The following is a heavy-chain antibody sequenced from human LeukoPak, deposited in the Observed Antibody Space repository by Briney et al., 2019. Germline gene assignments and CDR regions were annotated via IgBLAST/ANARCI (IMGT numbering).Heavy chain of an antibody. CDR1: GFTFTGFH. CDR2: INPNSGGT. Sequence: ASVKVSCKTSGFTFTGFHMHWVRQAPGQGLEWMGRINPNSGGTTYAQKFQGRVNMTRDTSISAVYMELSRLTSDDTAVYYCATPPGKVDYWGQGTLVTVSS. J-gene: IGHJ4*02. D-gene: IGHD4-23*01. V-gene: IGHV1-2*06. CDR3: ATPPGKVDY.